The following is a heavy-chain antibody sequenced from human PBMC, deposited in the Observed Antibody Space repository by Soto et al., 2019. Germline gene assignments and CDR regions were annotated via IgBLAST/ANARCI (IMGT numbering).Heavy chain of an antibody. CDR1: GASISSSGNY. CDR3: ARQYCTSTSCWYYFDY. J-gene: IGHJ4*02. Sequence: SETLSLTWTVSGASISSSGNYWGWIRQPPGKGLEWIGSIYYSGSTYYNPSLKSQVTISVDTSKNQFSLKLSSVTAADTAVYYCARQYCTSTSCWYYFDYWGQGTLVTVS. V-gene: IGHV4-39*01. D-gene: IGHD2-2*01. CDR2: IYYSGST.